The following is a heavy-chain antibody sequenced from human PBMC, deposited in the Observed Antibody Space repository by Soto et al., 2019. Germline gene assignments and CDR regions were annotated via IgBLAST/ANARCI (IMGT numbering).Heavy chain of an antibody. CDR3: ARDIAMVGAKTFAY. V-gene: IGHV4-59*01. J-gene: IGHJ4*02. CDR1: GGSISSYY. Sequence: PSETLSLTCTVSGGSISSYYWSWIRQPPGKGLEWIGYIYYSGSTNYNPSLKSRVTISVDTSKNQFSLKLSSVTAADTAVYYCARDIAMVGAKTFAYWGQGKLVTVSS. D-gene: IGHD1-26*01. CDR2: IYYSGST.